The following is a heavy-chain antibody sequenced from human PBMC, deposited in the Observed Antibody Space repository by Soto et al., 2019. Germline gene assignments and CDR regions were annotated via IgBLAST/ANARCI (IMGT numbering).Heavy chain of an antibody. CDR3: ARRGHDYDFWGGAPSYSWFDP. J-gene: IGHJ5*02. CDR1: GYSFTSYW. CDR2: IYPGDSDT. Sequence: PGESLKISCKGSGYSFTSYWIGWVRQMPGKGLEWMGIIYPGDSDTRYSPSFQGQVTISADKSISTAYLQWSSLKASDTAMYYCARRGHDYDFWGGAPSYSWFDPWGQGTLVTVSS. V-gene: IGHV5-51*01. D-gene: IGHD3-3*01.